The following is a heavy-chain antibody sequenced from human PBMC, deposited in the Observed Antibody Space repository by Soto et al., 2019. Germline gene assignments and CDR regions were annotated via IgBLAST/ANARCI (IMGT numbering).Heavy chain of an antibody. CDR2: IIPIFGTA. CDR1: GGTFSSYA. Sequence: SVKVSCKASGGTFSSYAISWVRQAPGQGLEWMGGIIPIFGTANYAQKFQGRVTITADESTSTAYMELSSLRSEDPAVYYCARDRSGYTSGYYHYWGQGSPVLVSS. J-gene: IGHJ4*02. D-gene: IGHD5-18*01. V-gene: IGHV1-69*01. CDR3: ARDRSGYTSGYYHY.